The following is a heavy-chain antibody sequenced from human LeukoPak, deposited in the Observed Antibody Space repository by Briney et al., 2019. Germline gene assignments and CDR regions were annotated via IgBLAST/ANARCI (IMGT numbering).Heavy chain of an antibody. V-gene: IGHV3-48*02. J-gene: IGHJ4*02. Sequence: GGSLRLSCDASGFTFSSYSMNWVRQAPGKGLEWVSYIRSTGSPIYYADSVKGRFTISRDNARNSLYLQMNSLRDEDTAVYYCVRDPDALDFWGQGTLVTVSS. CDR1: GFTFSSYS. CDR2: IRSTGSPI. CDR3: VRDPDALDF.